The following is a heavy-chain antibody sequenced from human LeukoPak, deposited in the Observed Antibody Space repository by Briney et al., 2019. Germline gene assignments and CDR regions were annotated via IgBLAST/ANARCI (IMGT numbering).Heavy chain of an antibody. CDR3: ARERSSGWYGDAFDI. D-gene: IGHD6-19*01. Sequence: PGGSLRLSCAASGFTFSSYAMHWVRQAPGKGLEWVAVISYDGSSKYYADSVKGRFTISRDNSKNTLYLQMNSLRAEDTAVYYCARERSSGWYGDAFDIWGQGTTVTVSS. V-gene: IGHV3-30*04. J-gene: IGHJ3*02. CDR1: GFTFSSYA. CDR2: ISYDGSSK.